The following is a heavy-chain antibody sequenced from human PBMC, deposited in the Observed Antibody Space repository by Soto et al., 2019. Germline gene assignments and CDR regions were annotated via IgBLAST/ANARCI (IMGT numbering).Heavy chain of an antibody. CDR1: GFTVSSNS. J-gene: IGHJ4*02. CDR2: IYYGGRT. Sequence: PGGSLRLSCAASGFTVSSNSMTWVRQAPGKGLEWVSVIYYGGRTHYADSVKGRFTISRDNSKNTLYLQMHSMRVEDTAVYYCARGADYLDYWGQGTLVTVSS. D-gene: IGHD6-13*01. V-gene: IGHV3-53*01. CDR3: ARGADYLDY.